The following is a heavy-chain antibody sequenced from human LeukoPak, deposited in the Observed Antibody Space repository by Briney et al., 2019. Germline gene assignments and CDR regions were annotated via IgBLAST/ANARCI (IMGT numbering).Heavy chain of an antibody. V-gene: IGHV3-23*01. J-gene: IGHJ4*02. CDR3: AKDEGAGSPFDY. CDR2: ISGSGGST. D-gene: IGHD1-26*01. CDR1: GFTVSSNY. Sequence: PGGSLRLSCAASGFTVSSNYMSWVRQAPGKGLEWVSAISGSGGSTYYADSVKGRFTISRDNSKNTLYLQMNSLRAEDTAVYYCAKDEGAGSPFDYWGQGTLVTVSS.